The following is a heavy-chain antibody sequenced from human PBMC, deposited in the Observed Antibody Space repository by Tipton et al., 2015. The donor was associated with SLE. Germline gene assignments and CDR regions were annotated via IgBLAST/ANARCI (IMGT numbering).Heavy chain of an antibody. Sequence: TLSLTCIVSGGSMRNYYWSWIRQPPGKGLEWIGEINHSGSTNYNPSLKSRVTISVDTSKNQFSLKVSSVTAADTAVYYCARESHILHYFDYWGQGTLVTVSS. CDR3: ARESHILHYFDY. V-gene: IGHV4-34*01. J-gene: IGHJ4*02. CDR1: GGSMRNYY. CDR2: INHSGST. D-gene: IGHD1-26*01.